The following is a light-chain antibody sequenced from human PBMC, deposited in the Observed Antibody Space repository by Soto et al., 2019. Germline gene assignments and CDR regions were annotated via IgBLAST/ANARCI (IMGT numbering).Light chain of an antibody. J-gene: IGLJ1*01. CDR1: SSDVGGYNY. CDR2: DVT. Sequence: QSALTQPASVSGSPGQTITLSCTGTSSDVGGYNYVPWYQQHPGKAPKLMIYDVTNRPSGVSNRFSGSKSGNTASLTISGIQAEDEADYYCRSYTSSSTLYVFGTGTKLTVL. CDR3: RSYTSSSTLYV. V-gene: IGLV2-14*01.